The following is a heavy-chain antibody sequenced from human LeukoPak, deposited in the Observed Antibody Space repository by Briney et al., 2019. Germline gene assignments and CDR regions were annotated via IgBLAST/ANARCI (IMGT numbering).Heavy chain of an antibody. J-gene: IGHJ4*02. V-gene: IGHV5-51*01. CDR1: GYSFTTYC. CDR3: ARRQGCSSTSCPPDS. D-gene: IGHD2-2*01. CDR2: ICPRDSHT. Sequence: GESLKISCKGSGYSFTTYCIGWVRQMPGKGLEWMVVICPRDSHTRYSPSFQGQVTISADKSITTAYLQWSSLKASDTAMYYCARRQGCSSTSCPPDSWGQGTLVTVSS.